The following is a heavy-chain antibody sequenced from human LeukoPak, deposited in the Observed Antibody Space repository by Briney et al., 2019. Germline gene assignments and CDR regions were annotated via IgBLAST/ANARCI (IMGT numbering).Heavy chain of an antibody. CDR1: GYTFTSYY. V-gene: IGHV1-46*01. D-gene: IGHD2-15*01. Sequence: ASVKVSCKASGYTFTSYYMHWVRQAPGQGLEWMGIINPSGGSTSYAQKFQGRVTMTRDTSTSTVYMELSSLRAEDTAVYYCAKASGGSCHDYWGQGTLVTVSS. CDR3: AKASGGSCHDY. J-gene: IGHJ4*02. CDR2: INPSGGST.